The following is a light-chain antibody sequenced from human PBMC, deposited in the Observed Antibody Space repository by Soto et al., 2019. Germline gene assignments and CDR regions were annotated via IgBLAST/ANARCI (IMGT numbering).Light chain of an antibody. Sequence: QSALTQPASVSGSPGQSVTISCSGTSSDVGAYNYVSWYQQHPGKAPRLLIYEVSQRPSGVPDRFSGSKSANTASLTVSGLQPEDEADYYCSSYAGTNNLLYVFGTGTKVTVL. J-gene: IGLJ1*01. CDR1: SSDVGAYNY. CDR2: EVS. CDR3: SSYAGTNNLLYV. V-gene: IGLV2-8*01.